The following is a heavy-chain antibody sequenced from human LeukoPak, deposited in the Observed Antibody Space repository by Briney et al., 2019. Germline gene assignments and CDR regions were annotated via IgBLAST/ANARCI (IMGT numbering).Heavy chain of an antibody. J-gene: IGHJ4*02. V-gene: IGHV3-7*01. CDR1: GFTFSSYW. D-gene: IGHD5-12*01. CDR3: ARSWIYFDY. CDR2: IKQDGSEK. Sequence: GGSLRLSCAASGFTFSSYWKSWVRQAPGKGLEWVANIKQDGSEKYYVDSVKGRFTISRDNAKNSLYLRMNSLRAEDTAVYYCARSWIYFDYWGQGTLVTVSS.